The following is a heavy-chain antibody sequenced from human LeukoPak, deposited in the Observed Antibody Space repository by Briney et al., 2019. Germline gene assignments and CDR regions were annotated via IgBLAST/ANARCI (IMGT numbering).Heavy chain of an antibody. CDR3: AREISGWYDY. D-gene: IGHD6-19*01. J-gene: IGHJ4*02. V-gene: IGHV4-38-2*02. Sequence: PSETLSLTCTVSGYSISSGYYWGWIRQPPGKGLEWIGSIYHSGSTYYNPSLKSRVTISVDTSKNQFSLKLSSVTAADTAVYYCAREISGWYDYWGQGTLATVSS. CDR2: IYHSGST. CDR1: GYSISSGYY.